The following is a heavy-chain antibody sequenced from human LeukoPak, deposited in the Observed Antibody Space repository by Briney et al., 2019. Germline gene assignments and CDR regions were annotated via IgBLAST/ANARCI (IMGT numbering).Heavy chain of an antibody. V-gene: IGHV3-30*02. CDR3: AKSPEQQLVWRGWFDP. J-gene: IGHJ5*02. D-gene: IGHD6-13*01. Sequence: GGSLRLSCAASVFSFGTHGMHWVRQAPGKGLEWLAFIRYDESNEYYAESVKGRFTISRDNSKNTLFLQMNSLRAEDTAVYYCAKSPEQQLVWRGWFDPWGQGTLVTVSS. CDR1: VFSFGTHG. CDR2: IRYDESNE.